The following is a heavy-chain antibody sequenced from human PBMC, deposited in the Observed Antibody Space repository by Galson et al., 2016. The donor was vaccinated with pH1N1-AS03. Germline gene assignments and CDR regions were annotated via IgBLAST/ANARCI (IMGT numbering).Heavy chain of an antibody. D-gene: IGHD1-26*01. CDR1: GDSVSSHTAA. CDR3: ARDHLGAGPAFDY. CDR2: TYYRSRWYN. Sequence: CAISGDSVSSHTAAWNWIRQSPSRGLEWLGRTYYRSRWYNDYAVFVTSRITITPDTSKDQFSLQLKFVTPEDTAIYYCARDHLGAGPAFDYLGQGTLVTVSS. J-gene: IGHJ4*02. V-gene: IGHV6-1*01.